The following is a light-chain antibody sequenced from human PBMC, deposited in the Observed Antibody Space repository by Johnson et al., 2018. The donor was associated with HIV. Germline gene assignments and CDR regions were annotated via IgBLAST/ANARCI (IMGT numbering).Light chain of an antibody. CDR3: GTWDNSLNAYV. CDR2: ENN. CDR1: SSDMGNYA. J-gene: IGLJ1*01. Sequence: QSVLTQPPSVSAAPGQKVTISCSGSSSDMGNYAVSWYQQLPGTAPKLLIYENNKRPSGIPDRFSGSKSGTSATLGIAGLQTGDEADYYCGTWDNSLNAYVFGAATKVAVL. V-gene: IGLV1-51*02.